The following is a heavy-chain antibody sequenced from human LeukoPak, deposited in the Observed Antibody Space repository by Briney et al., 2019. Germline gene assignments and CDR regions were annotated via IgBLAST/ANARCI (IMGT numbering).Heavy chain of an antibody. CDR2: IYYSGST. CDR1: GGSISSSSYY. CDR3: ARRGYSYGYFGSFRFDP. V-gene: IGHV4-39*07. D-gene: IGHD5-18*01. Sequence: SETLSLTCTVSGGSISSSSYYWGWIRQPAGKGPEWIGSIYYSGSTYYNPSLKSRVTISVDTSKNQFSLKLSSVTAADTAVYYCARRGYSYGYFGSFRFDPWGQGTLVTVSS. J-gene: IGHJ5*02.